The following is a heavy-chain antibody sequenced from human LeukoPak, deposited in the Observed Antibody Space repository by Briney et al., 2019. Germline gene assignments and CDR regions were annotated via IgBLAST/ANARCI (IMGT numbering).Heavy chain of an antibody. CDR1: GFTFDDYA. CDR2: ISWNGGSI. Sequence: GRSLRLSCAASGFTFDDYAMHWVRQAPGKGLEWVSGISWNGGSIAYADSVKGRFTISRDNAKNSLYLQMNSLRAEDTAVYYCARDGGYGDYDGRFDPWGQGTLVTVSS. CDR3: ARDGGYGDYDGRFDP. V-gene: IGHV3-9*01. D-gene: IGHD4-17*01. J-gene: IGHJ5*02.